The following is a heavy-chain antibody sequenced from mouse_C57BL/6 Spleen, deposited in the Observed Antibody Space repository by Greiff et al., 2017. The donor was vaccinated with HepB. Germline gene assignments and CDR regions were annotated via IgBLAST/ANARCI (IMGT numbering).Heavy chain of an antibody. CDR1: GYSFTGYY. Sequence: VQLQQSGPELVKPGASVKISCKASGYSFTGYYMNWVKQSPEKSLEWIGEINPSTGGTTYNQKFKAKATLTVDKSSSTAYMQLKSLKSEDSAVYYCARGGDFGYDEGTWFAYWGQGTLVTVSA. D-gene: IGHD2-2*01. CDR3: ARGGDFGYDEGTWFAY. V-gene: IGHV1-42*01. CDR2: INPSTGGT. J-gene: IGHJ3*01.